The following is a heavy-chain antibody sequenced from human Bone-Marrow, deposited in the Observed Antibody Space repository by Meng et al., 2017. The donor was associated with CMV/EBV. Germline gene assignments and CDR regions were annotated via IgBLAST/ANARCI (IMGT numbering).Heavy chain of an antibody. D-gene: IGHD2-2*01. CDR3: ARGLSPGYCSSTSCPIDY. Sequence: GESLKISCAASGFTFSSYGMHWVRQAPGKGLEWVSYISSSGSTIYYADSVKGRFTISRDNAKNSLYLQMNSLRAEDTAVYYCARGLSPGYCSSTSCPIDYWGQGTLVTVSS. CDR1: GFTFSSYG. V-gene: IGHV3-48*04. CDR2: ISSSGSTI. J-gene: IGHJ4*02.